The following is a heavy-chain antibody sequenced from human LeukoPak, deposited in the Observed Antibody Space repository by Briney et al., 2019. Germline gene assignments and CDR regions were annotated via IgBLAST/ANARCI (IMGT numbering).Heavy chain of an antibody. Sequence: GGSLRLSCAASGFTFSTYNMNWVRQAPGKGLEWISYFTTSGSIIYYADSVRGRFTISRDNAKNSLYLQVNSLRAEDTAVYYCARDWGGALSGFDWGQGTLVTVSS. D-gene: IGHD3-9*01. V-gene: IGHV3-48*01. CDR2: FTTSGSII. CDR3: ARDWGGALSGFD. CDR1: GFTFSTYN. J-gene: IGHJ4*02.